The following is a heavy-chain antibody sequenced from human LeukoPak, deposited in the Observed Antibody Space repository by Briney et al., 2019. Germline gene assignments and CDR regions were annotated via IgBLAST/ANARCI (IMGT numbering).Heavy chain of an antibody. V-gene: IGHV3-53*01. CDR2: IYSGGST. Sequence: PGGSLRLSCAASGFTVSNNYMIWVRQAPGKGLEWVSLIYSGGSTYYSDSVRGRFATSRDNSKNTLYLQMNSLRAEDTAIYYCAKDIVWTDYWGQGTLVTVSS. D-gene: IGHD3-16*02. CDR3: AKDIVWTDY. CDR1: GFTVSNNY. J-gene: IGHJ4*02.